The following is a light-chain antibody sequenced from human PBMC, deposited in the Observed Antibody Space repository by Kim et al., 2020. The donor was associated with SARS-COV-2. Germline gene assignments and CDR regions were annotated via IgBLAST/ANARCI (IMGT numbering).Light chain of an antibody. J-gene: IGKJ2*01. V-gene: IGKV3-20*01. CDR1: QSVSSSY. CDR2: GAS. Sequence: EIVLTQSPGTLSLSPGERATLSCRASQSVSSSYLAWYQQKPGQAPRLLIYGASSRATGIPDRFSGSESGTDFTFTISRLEPEDFAVYYCQQYGSSPDTFGPGTKLEI. CDR3: QQYGSSPDT.